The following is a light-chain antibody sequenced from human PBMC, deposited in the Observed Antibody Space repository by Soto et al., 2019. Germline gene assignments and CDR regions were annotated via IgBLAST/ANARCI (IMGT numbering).Light chain of an antibody. J-gene: IGKJ4*01. Sequence: DIQLTQSPSFLSASVGDKVTITCRASQAISRSLAWYQQNPGKAPKLLIYGASTLQSGVPSRFSGSGSGTEFTLTIGSLQPEDFATYCCQQLNSYPLTFGGGAKVEMK. CDR1: QAISRS. CDR2: GAS. CDR3: QQLNSYPLT. V-gene: IGKV1-9*01.